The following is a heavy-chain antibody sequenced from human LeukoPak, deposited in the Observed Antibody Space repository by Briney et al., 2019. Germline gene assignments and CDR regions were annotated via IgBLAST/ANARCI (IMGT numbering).Heavy chain of an antibody. CDR3: ARALTNWFDP. CDR1: GYTFTGYY. CDR2: INPNSGGT. V-gene: IGHV1-2*02. J-gene: IGHJ5*02. Sequence: WASVRVSCKASGYTFTGYYMHWVRQAPGQGLEWMGWINPNSGGTNYAQRFQGRVTMTRDTSTSTVYMELSSLRSEDTAVYYCARALTNWFDPWGQGTLVTVSS.